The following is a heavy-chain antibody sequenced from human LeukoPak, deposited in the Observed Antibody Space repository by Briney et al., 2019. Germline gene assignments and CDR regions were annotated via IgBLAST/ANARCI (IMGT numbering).Heavy chain of an antibody. CDR3: AKDITADADAFDI. J-gene: IGHJ3*02. D-gene: IGHD6-13*01. V-gene: IGHV3-9*03. CDR2: ISWNSGTR. Sequence: GGSLRLSCAASGFIFDDYGMYWVRQAPGKGLEWVSGISWNSGTRGYADSVKGRFTISRDNAKNSLYLQMNSLRAEDMALYYCAKDITADADAFDIWGQGTMVTVSS. CDR1: GFIFDDYG.